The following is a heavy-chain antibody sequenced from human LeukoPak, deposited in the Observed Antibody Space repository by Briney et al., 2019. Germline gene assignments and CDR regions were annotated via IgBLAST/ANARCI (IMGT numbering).Heavy chain of an antibody. CDR3: ARGDYESELPSHFDY. CDR1: GYTFIDYY. Sequence: ASVTVSFKSTGYTFIDYYIHWVRQAPGQGGEWMGWINPTSGGSKYSQKFQGRVTITRDTSISTAYMELNRLTSADTAVFYCARGDYESELPSHFDYWGQGALVTVSS. D-gene: IGHD1-26*01. J-gene: IGHJ4*02. V-gene: IGHV1-2*02. CDR2: INPTSGGS.